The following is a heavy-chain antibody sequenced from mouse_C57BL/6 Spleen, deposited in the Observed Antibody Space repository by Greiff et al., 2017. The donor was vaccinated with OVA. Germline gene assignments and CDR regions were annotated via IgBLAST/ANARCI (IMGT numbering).Heavy chain of an antibody. V-gene: IGHV1-19*01. CDR1: GYTFTDYY. J-gene: IGHJ2*01. CDR3: ARTGYSLDYFDY. Sequence: EVQLVESGPVLVKPGASVKMSCKASGYTFTDYYMNWVKQSHGKSLEWIGVINPYNGGTSYNQKFKGKATLTVDKSSSTAYMELNSLTSEDSAVYYCARTGYSLDYFDYWGQGTTLTVSS. CDR2: INPYNGGT.